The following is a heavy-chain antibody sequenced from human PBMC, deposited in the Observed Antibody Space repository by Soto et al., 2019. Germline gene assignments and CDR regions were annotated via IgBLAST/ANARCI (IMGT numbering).Heavy chain of an antibody. J-gene: IGHJ5*02. CDR2: ISAYNGNT. Sequence: ASVKVSCKASGYTFTSYAISWVRQAPGQGLEWMGWISAYNGNTNYAQKLQGRVTMTTDTSTSTAYMELRSLRSDDTAVYYCARDVTNLHNWFDPWVPETLLVTVSS. D-gene: IGHD1-7*01. CDR1: GYTFTSYA. CDR3: ARDVTNLHNWFDP. V-gene: IGHV1-18*04.